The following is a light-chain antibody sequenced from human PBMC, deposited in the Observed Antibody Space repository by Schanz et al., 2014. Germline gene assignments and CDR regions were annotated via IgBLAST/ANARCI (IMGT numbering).Light chain of an antibody. CDR2: GAS. CDR3: QQYNNWPRT. J-gene: IGKJ1*01. V-gene: IGKV3-15*01. Sequence: EIVMTQSPVTLSVSPGERATLSCRASQSVSTYLAWYQQKPGQAPRLLIYGASTRATGIPARFSGSGSGTEFTLTVSSLQFEDFAVYYCQQYNNWPRTFGQGTKVEIK. CDR1: QSVSTY.